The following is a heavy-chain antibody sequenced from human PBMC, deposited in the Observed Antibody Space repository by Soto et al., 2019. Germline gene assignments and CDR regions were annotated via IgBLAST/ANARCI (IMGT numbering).Heavy chain of an antibody. J-gene: IGHJ6*02. Sequence: QVQLVQSGAEVKKPGASVKVSCKASGYTFTGYYMHWMRQAPGQGLKWMGWINPNRGGTNYAQKFQGRVTMTRETSISTAYMALRRLRSDDTAVYYCARGDRGYSRYAYPNYYYYYGMEVWGQGTTVTVSS. D-gene: IGHD5-12*01. CDR1: GYTFTGYY. CDR2: INPNRGGT. V-gene: IGHV1-2*02. CDR3: ARGDRGYSRYAYPNYYYYYGMEV.